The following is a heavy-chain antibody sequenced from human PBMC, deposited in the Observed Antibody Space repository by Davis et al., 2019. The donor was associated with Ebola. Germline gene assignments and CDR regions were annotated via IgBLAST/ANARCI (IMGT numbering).Heavy chain of an antibody. D-gene: IGHD6-19*01. CDR2: IYSGGST. Sequence: GGSLRLSCAASGFTVSSNYMSWVRQAPGKGLEWVSVIYSGGSTYYADSVKGRFTISRDNSKNTLYLQMNSLRAEDTAVYYCATGYSSGWYGGGFDYWGQGTLVTVSS. CDR1: GFTVSSNY. V-gene: IGHV3-66*01. J-gene: IGHJ4*02. CDR3: ATGYSSGWYGGGFDY.